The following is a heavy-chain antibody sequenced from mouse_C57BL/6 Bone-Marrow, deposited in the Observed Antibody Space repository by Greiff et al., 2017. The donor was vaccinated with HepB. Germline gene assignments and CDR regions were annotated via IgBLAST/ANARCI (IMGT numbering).Heavy chain of an antibody. V-gene: IGHV1-53*01. CDR3: ARFYGNYPAWFAY. CDR1: GYTFTSYW. J-gene: IGHJ3*01. CDR2: INPSNGGT. Sequence: VKLVESGTELVKPGASVKLSCKASGYTFTSYWMHWVKQRPGQGLEWIGNINPSNGGTNYNEKFKSKATLTVDKSSSTAYMQLSSLTSEDSAVYYCARFYGNYPAWFAYWGQGTLVTVSA. D-gene: IGHD2-1*01.